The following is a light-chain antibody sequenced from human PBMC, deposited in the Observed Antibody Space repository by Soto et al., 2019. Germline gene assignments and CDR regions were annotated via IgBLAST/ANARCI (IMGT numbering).Light chain of an antibody. CDR1: QGLNNY. CDR2: AAF. Sequence: DIQMTQSPSSLSASVGDRVTITCRASQGLNNYLAWIQEKPGKAPKALIYAAFRLQTGVPSRFSGNAPGTDFTLTISSLQPEDFATYYCQQYNTLPRTFGEGTKVEIK. CDR3: QQYNTLPRT. V-gene: IGKV1-16*01. J-gene: IGKJ1*01.